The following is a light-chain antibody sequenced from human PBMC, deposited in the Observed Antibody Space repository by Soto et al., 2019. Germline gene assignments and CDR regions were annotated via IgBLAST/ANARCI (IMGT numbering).Light chain of an antibody. Sequence: ELVLTQSPGTLSVSPGERSTLSCRASQSVSSNNLVWYQQKTGQAPRLLIYGESYRAAGIPDRSSGSGSGTDLTLTISSLEPEDFALYYCQQYGSSPWTCGQGTKVDIK. CDR2: GES. V-gene: IGKV3-20*01. J-gene: IGKJ1*01. CDR3: QQYGSSPWT. CDR1: QSVSSNN.